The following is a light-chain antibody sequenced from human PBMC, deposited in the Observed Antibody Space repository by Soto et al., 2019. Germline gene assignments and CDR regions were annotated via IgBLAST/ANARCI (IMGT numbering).Light chain of an antibody. V-gene: IGKV3-20*01. CDR1: QSVSTRN. CDR3: QQSYSVPWT. CDR2: GAS. Sequence: VLTQSPGTLSLSPGERATLSCRASQSVSTRNLAWYQQRPGQAPRLLIYGASTRATGISGRFSGSGSGTHFTLTISRLEPDDFATYYCQQSYSVPWTFGQGTKVEIK. J-gene: IGKJ1*01.